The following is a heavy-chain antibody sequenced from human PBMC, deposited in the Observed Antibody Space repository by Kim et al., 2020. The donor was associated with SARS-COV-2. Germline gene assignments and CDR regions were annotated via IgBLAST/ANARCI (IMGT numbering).Heavy chain of an antibody. J-gene: IGHJ4*02. V-gene: IGHV4-59*11. CDR3: ARLSPNRPYPFDH. Sequence: SETLSLTCTVSGAPISDLYWAWIRQSPGKGLDWIAYMRLNGGTTSNPSLKSRVTMSIDASKRQFSLKLTYVTAADTAVYYCARLSPNRPYPFDHWGQGALVSVYS. CDR2: MRLNGGT. D-gene: IGHD6-6*01. CDR1: GAPISDLY.